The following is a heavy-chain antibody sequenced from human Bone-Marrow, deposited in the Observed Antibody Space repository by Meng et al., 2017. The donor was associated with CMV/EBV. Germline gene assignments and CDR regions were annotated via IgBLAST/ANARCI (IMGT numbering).Heavy chain of an antibody. Sequence: WAASGFTFSSYAMSWVRQAPGKGLEWVSAISGSGGSTYYADSVKGRFTISRDNSKNTLYLQMNSLRAEDTAVYYCAKGERVTTSPFDYWGQGTLVTVSS. V-gene: IGHV3-23*01. J-gene: IGHJ4*02. CDR2: ISGSGGST. D-gene: IGHD4-17*01. CDR1: GFTFSSYA. CDR3: AKGERVTTSPFDY.